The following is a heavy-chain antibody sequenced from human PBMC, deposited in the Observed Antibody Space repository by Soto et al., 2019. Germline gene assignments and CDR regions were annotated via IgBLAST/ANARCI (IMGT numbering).Heavy chain of an antibody. J-gene: IGHJ3*02. D-gene: IGHD2-15*01. V-gene: IGHV3-23*01. Sequence: EVQLLESGGGLVQPGGSLRLSCAASGFTFSSCAMSWVRQAPGKGLEWVSAISGSGGSTYYADSVKGRFTSSRDNSKNTLYLQRNSLRAEDTSVYYCLYWTFSKVVVAFDDIWGQGTMVAVSS. CDR2: ISGSGGST. CDR1: GFTFSSCA. CDR3: LYWTFSKVVVAFDDI.